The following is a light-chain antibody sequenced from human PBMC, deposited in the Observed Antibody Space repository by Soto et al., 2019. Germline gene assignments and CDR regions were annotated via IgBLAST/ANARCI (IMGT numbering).Light chain of an antibody. J-gene: IGKJ1*01. CDR3: QQYGSAPPWT. CDR2: GAS. CDR1: QSVTSSY. V-gene: IGKV3-20*01. Sequence: EIVLTQSPGTLSLSPGEGATLSCRASQSVTSSYLAWFQQKPGQAPRLLIYGASSRATGIPDRFSGSGSGTDFTLSISRLEPEDFAVYYCQQYGSAPPWTVGQGTKVEIK.